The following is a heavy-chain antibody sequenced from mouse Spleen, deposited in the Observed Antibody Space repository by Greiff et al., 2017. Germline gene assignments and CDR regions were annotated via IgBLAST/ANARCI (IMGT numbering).Heavy chain of an antibody. Sequence: ESGPGLVKPSQSLSLTCSVTGYSITSGYYWNWIRQFPGNKLEWMGYISYDGSNNYNPSLKNRISITRDTSKNQFFLKLNSVTTEDTATYYCARDQWLLPSMDYWGQGTSVTVSS. CDR1: GYSITSGYY. D-gene: IGHD2-3*01. V-gene: IGHV3-6*01. CDR3: ARDQWLLPSMDY. J-gene: IGHJ4*01. CDR2: ISYDGSN.